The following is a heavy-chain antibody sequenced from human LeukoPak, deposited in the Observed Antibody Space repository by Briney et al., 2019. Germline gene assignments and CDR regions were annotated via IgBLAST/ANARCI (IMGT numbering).Heavy chain of an antibody. J-gene: IGHJ4*02. CDR1: GYTFITYG. D-gene: IGHD2-2*02. CDR2: IIPIFGTA. Sequence: SVKVSCKASGYTFITYGVTWVRQAPGQGLEWMGGIIPIFGTANYAQKFQGRVTITADESTSTAYMELSSLRSEDTAVYYCARCLVVPAAIRWFDYWGQGTLVTVSS. V-gene: IGHV1-69*13. CDR3: ARCLVVPAAIRWFDY.